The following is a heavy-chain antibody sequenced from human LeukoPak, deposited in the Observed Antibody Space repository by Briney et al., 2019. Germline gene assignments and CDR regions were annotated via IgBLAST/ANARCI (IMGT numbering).Heavy chain of an antibody. CDR2: IIPIFGTA. D-gene: IGHD2-2*01. V-gene: IGHV1-69*06. Sequence: ASVKVSCKASGGTFSSYAISWVRQAPGQGLEWMGGIIPIFGTANYAQKFQGRVTITADKSTSTAHMELSSLRSEDTAVYYCAREPFGLSTNKRWFDPWGQGTLVTVSS. J-gene: IGHJ5*02. CDR1: GGTFSSYA. CDR3: AREPFGLSTNKRWFDP.